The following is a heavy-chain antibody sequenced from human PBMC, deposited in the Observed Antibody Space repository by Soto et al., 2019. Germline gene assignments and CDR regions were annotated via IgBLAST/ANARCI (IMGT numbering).Heavy chain of an antibody. CDR2: IMPKFGVE. J-gene: IGHJ6*02. Sequence: QVQLVQSGAEVKKPGSSVKVSCKASGGTFSSYAITWVRQAPGQGLEWMGGIMPKFGVENHAQKFQGRVTVTADESTSTAYMELSSLRAEDTAVYYCARGAGGMDVCGQGTTVTVSS. V-gene: IGHV1-69*01. CDR1: GGTFSSYA. CDR3: ARGAGGMDV.